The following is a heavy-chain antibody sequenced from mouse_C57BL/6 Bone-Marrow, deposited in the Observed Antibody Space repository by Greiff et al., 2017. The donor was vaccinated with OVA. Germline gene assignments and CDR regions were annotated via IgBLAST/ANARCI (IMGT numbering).Heavy chain of an antibody. CDR1: GFSLTSYA. CDR2: IWTGGGT. V-gene: IGHV2-9-1*01. Sequence: VMLVESGPGLVAPSQSLSITCTVSGFSLTSYAISWFRQPPGKGLEWLGVIWTGGGTNYNSALKSRLSISKVNSKSQVFLKMNSLQTDDTARYYCASYDWAWFAYWGQGTLVTVSA. J-gene: IGHJ3*01. CDR3: ASYDWAWFAY. D-gene: IGHD2-12*01.